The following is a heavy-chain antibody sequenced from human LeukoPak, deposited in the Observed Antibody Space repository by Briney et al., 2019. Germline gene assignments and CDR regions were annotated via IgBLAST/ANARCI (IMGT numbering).Heavy chain of an antibody. CDR1: AFTFSSYA. Sequence: PGGSLRLSCAPSAFTFSSYATSWVRQAPGKRLEWVSAISGSGGSTYYADSVKGRFTISRDNSKNTLYLQMNSLRAEDTAVYYCAKGRQYVDYWGQGALVTVSS. CDR3: AKGRQYVDY. V-gene: IGHV3-23*01. CDR2: ISGSGGST. J-gene: IGHJ4*02.